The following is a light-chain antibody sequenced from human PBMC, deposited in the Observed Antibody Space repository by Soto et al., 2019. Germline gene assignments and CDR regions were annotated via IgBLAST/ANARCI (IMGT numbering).Light chain of an antibody. Sequence: QSVLTQPPSVSGAPGQRVTISCTGSSSNIGAGSDVHWYQQLPGTAPKLLIYGDNNRPSGVPDRFSGSKSGTSASLAITGLQAEDEADYYCQSYDSSLSGVVFGGGNKLTVL. V-gene: IGLV1-40*01. CDR3: QSYDSSLSGVV. J-gene: IGLJ2*01. CDR2: GDN. CDR1: SSNIGAGSD.